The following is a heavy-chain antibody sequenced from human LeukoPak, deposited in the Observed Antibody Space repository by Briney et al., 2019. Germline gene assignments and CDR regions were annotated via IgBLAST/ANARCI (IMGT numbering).Heavy chain of an antibody. CDR1: GFTFSSYA. Sequence: PGGSLRLSCAASGFTFSSYAMHWVRQAPGKGLEWVAVISYDGRNKYYADSVKGRFTISRDNSKNSLYLQMNSLRGEDMAVYYCARPSTVVHFEDAFDIWGEGTMVTVSS. V-gene: IGHV3-30*04. D-gene: IGHD4-23*01. J-gene: IGHJ3*02. CDR2: ISYDGRNK. CDR3: ARPSTVVHFEDAFDI.